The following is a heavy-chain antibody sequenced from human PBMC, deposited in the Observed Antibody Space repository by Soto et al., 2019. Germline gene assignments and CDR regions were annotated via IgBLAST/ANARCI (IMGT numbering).Heavy chain of an antibody. CDR3: ARDPRGGSNWFDP. CDR1: GGSISSGGYY. D-gene: IGHD5-12*01. V-gene: IGHV4-31*03. J-gene: IGHJ5*02. Sequence: QVQLQESGPGLVKPSQTLSLTCTVSGGSISSGGYYWSWIRQHPGKGLEWIGYIYYSGSTYYNPSVERRVTISVDTSKNQFSLKLSSVTAADTAVYYCARDPRGGSNWFDPWGQGTQVTVSS. CDR2: IYYSGST.